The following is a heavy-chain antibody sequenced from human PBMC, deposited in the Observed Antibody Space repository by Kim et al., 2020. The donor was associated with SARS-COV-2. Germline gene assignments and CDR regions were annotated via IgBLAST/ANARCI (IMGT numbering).Heavy chain of an antibody. CDR3: ASWYEWFGGEGLGS. J-gene: IGHJ5*02. CDR1: GFTFNDYY. V-gene: IGHV3-11*06. Sequence: GGSLRLSCVPSGFTFNDYYMTWIRQAPGKGLEWLSYISPGGDTNYAGSVRGRFTISRDNAKNSLYLQMNSLRADDTAVYYCASWYEWFGGEGLGSWGQGT. D-gene: IGHD3-10*01. CDR2: ISPGGDT.